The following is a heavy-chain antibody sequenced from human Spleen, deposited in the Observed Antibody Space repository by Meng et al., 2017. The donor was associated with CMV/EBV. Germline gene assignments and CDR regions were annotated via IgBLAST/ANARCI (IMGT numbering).Heavy chain of an antibody. CDR3: ARDQLVGATSNPYYYYYGMDV. J-gene: IGHJ6*02. Sequence: GGSLRLSCAASVITVSSNYMSWVRQAPGKGLEWVSVIYSDGSTYYADSVKGRFTISRDNSKNTLYLQMNNLRGEDTAVYYCARDQLVGATSNPYYYYYGMDVWGQGTTVTVSS. CDR2: IYSDGST. CDR1: VITVSSNY. D-gene: IGHD1-26*01. V-gene: IGHV3-66*02.